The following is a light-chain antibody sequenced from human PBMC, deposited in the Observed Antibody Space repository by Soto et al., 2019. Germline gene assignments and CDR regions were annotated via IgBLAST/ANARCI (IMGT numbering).Light chain of an antibody. CDR1: QSVTSNY. Sequence: EIVLTQSPGTLSLSPGERATLSCMSSQSVTSNYLAWYQQKPGQAPRLLIYGASTRATGIPDRFSGSGSGTDFTLTISRLEPEDFAVYYCQQYGSSPRTFGQGTKVDI. V-gene: IGKV3-20*01. J-gene: IGKJ1*01. CDR2: GAS. CDR3: QQYGSSPRT.